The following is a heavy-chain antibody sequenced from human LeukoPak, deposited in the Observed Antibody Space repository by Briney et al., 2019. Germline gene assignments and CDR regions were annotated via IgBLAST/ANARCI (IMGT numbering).Heavy chain of an antibody. D-gene: IGHD3-22*01. V-gene: IGHV3-30-3*01. CDR2: ISYDGSNK. CDR3: AKARGYYDSSGYEAGIDP. CDR1: GFTFSSYV. Sequence: GGSLRLSCAASGFTFSSYVMHWVRQAPGKGLEWVAVISYDGSNKYYADSVKGRFTISRDNSKNTLYLQMNSLRAEDTAVYYCAKARGYYDSSGYEAGIDPWGQGTLVTVSS. J-gene: IGHJ5*02.